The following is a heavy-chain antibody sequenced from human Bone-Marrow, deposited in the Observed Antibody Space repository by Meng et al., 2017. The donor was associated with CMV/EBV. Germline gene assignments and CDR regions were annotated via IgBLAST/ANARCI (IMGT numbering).Heavy chain of an antibody. CDR1: GGSFSGYY. Sequence: QVQLQQWGAGLLKPSXXXXLTCAVYGGSFSGYYWSWIRQPPGKGLEWIGRIYTSGSTNYNPSLKSRVTMSVDTSKNQFSLKLSSVTAADTAVYYCASTDFWSGYLGYWGQGTLVTVSS. J-gene: IGHJ4*02. CDR3: ASTDFWSGYLGY. D-gene: IGHD3-3*01. CDR2: IYTSGST. V-gene: IGHV4-59*10.